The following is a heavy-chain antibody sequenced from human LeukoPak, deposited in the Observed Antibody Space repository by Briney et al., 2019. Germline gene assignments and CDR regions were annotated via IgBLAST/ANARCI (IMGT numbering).Heavy chain of an antibody. CDR1: GFTFDDYA. CDR2: ISWNRGSI. J-gene: IGHJ6*02. V-gene: IGHV3-9*01. CDR3: AKESRGAIYYYGMDV. D-gene: IGHD1-26*01. Sequence: GGSLRLSCSASGFTFDDYAMHWVRQAAGKGLECVSAISWNRGSIGYADAVKGRFTISRDNAKNSLYLQMNSLRAEDTALYYCAKESRGAIYYYGMDVWGQATTVTVSS.